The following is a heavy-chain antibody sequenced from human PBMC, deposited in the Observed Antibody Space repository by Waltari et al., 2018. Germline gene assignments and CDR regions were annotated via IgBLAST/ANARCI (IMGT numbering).Heavy chain of an antibody. D-gene: IGHD3-10*01. V-gene: IGHV3-48*01. J-gene: IGHJ6*02. CDR3: ARDGVTVSINYYYYYGMDV. CDR1: GFTFSSYS. Sequence: EVQLVESGGGLVQPGGSLRLSCAASGFTFSSYSMNWVRQAPGQGLEWVSYISSSSSTIYYADSVKGRFTISRDNAKNSLYLQMNSLRAEDTAVYYCARDGVTVSINYYYYYGMDVWGQGTTVTVSS. CDR2: ISSSSSTI.